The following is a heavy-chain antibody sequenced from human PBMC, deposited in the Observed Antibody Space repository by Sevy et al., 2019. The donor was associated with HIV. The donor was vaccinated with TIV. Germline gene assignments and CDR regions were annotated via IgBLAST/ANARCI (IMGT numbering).Heavy chain of an antibody. CDR3: ARQYNSGGYFYDSFAI. J-gene: IGHJ3*02. CDR1: GFSFNVFA. D-gene: IGHD3-22*01. CDR2: ISNVGTFT. Sequence: GGSLRLSCAASGFSFNVFAMHWVRQTPGKGLEWVALISNVGTFTYYAHSVKGRFTISRDTSKKMLYLEMNSVRVEDAAIYYCARQYNSGGYFYDSFAIWGQGTMVTVSS. V-gene: IGHV3-30-3*01.